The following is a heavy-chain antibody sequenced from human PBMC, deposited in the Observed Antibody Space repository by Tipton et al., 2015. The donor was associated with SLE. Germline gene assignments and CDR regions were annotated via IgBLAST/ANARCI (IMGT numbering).Heavy chain of an antibody. CDR2: IYTTGST. CDR1: GGSVSGYY. Sequence: TLSLTCTVSGGSVSGYYWSWIRQPPGRGLEWIGYIYTTGSTNYNPSLKSRVTISMDTSKNHFSLHLSSVTPADTAVYYCARLLRDGYNVVFDYWGQGALVTVSS. CDR3: ARLLRDGYNVVFDY. J-gene: IGHJ4*02. D-gene: IGHD5-24*01. V-gene: IGHV4-4*08.